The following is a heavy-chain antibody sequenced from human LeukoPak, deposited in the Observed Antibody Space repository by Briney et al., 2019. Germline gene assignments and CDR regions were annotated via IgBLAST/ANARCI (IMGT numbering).Heavy chain of an antibody. CDR1: GYTFTNYY. CDR2: INPNGGST. CDR3: ARVEMATRIYYFDY. D-gene: IGHD5-24*01. J-gene: IGHJ4*02. V-gene: IGHV1-46*01. Sequence: ASVKVSCKASGYTFTNYYVHWVRQAPGQGLEWMGLINPNGGSTNCAQKFQGRVTMTRDTSTSTVYMELSSLRSEDTAVYYCARVEMATRIYYFDYWGQGTLVTVSS.